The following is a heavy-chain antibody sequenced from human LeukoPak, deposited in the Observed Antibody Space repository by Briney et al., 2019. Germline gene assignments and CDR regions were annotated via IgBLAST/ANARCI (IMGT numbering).Heavy chain of an antibody. Sequence: SETLSLTCDVSGDSITNTNWWNWVRQSPGKGLKWIGEISHSGNTNYNPSLKSRVTISLDRSKKQFSLKLSSVTAADTAVYYCARSTFTNLGAAFDVWGQGTMVAVSS. J-gene: IGHJ3*01. V-gene: IGHV4-4*02. CDR1: GDSITNTNW. D-gene: IGHD2-8*01. CDR2: ISHSGNT. CDR3: ARSTFTNLGAAFDV.